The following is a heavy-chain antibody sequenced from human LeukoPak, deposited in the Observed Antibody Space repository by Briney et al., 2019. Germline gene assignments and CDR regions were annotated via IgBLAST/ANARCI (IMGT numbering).Heavy chain of an antibody. CDR1: GYTFTGYY. Sequence: GASVKVSCKASGYTFTGYYMHWVRQAPGQGLEWMGWINPNSGGTNYAQKFQGRVTMTRDTSISTAYMELSRLRSDDTAVYYCARDRKLSSTSWGLPTEFDPWGQGTLVTVSS. CDR2: INPNSGGT. CDR3: ARDRKLSSTSWGLPTEFDP. J-gene: IGHJ5*02. V-gene: IGHV1-2*02. D-gene: IGHD2-2*01.